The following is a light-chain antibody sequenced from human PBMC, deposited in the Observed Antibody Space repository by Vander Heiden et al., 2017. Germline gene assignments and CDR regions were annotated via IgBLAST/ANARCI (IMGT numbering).Light chain of an antibody. CDR3: QQYDNLPLT. Sequence: DIQMTQSPSSLSASVGDRVTITCQASQDISNYLNWYQQKPGKAPKLLIYDASNLETGVPSRFSGSGSGTDFTFTISSLQPEDIATYYWQQYDNLPLTFGTGTKVDIK. CDR2: DAS. V-gene: IGKV1-33*01. CDR1: QDISNY. J-gene: IGKJ3*01.